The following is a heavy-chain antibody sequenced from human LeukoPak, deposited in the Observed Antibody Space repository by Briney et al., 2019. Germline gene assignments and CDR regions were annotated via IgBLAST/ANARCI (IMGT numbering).Heavy chain of an antibody. D-gene: IGHD2-15*01. CDR2: ISSSGNLI. CDR1: GLTFSSYD. J-gene: IGHJ4*02. Sequence: GGSLRLSCEASGLTFSSYDMNWVRQAPGKGLEWVSYISSSGNLIHYADSVKGRFTISRDNAKNSLYLQMNSLRAEDTAVYYCARDPRFCSGGSCWGQGTLVTVS. V-gene: IGHV3-48*03. CDR3: ARDPRFCSGGSC.